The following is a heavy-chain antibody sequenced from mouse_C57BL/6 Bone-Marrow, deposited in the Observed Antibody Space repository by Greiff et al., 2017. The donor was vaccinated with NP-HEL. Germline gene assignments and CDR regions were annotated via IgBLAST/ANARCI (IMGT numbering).Heavy chain of an antibody. CDR3: ARGLGDYAMDY. CDR1: GYTFTSYW. D-gene: IGHD3-3*01. V-gene: IGHV1-64*01. J-gene: IGHJ4*01. CDR2: IHPNSGST. Sequence: QVQLQQPGAELVKPGASVKLSCKASGYTFTSYWMHWVKQRPGQGLEWIGMIHPNSGSTNYNEKFKSKATLTVDKSSSTDYMQLSSLTSEDSAVYYCARGLGDYAMDYWGQGTSVTVSS.